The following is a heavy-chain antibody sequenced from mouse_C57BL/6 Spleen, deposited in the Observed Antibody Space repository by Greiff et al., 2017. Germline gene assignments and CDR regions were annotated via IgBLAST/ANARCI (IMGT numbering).Heavy chain of an antibody. CDR2: IYPRSGNT. CDR3: ARVDTTVVEGYFDV. D-gene: IGHD1-1*01. V-gene: IGHV1-81*01. CDR1: GYTFTSYG. J-gene: IGHJ1*03. Sequence: QVQLQQSGAELARPGASVKLSCKASGYTFTSYGISWVKQRTGQGLEWIGEIYPRSGNTYYNEKFKGKATLTADKSSSTAYMELRSLTSEDSAVYFCARVDTTVVEGYFDVWGTGTTVTVSS.